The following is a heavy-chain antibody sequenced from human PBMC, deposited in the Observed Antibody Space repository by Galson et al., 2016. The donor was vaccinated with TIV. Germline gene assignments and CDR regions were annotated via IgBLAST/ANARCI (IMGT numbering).Heavy chain of an antibody. Sequence: SLRLSCAASGFTFSTYGMYWVRQAPGKGLQWVAFIWPDGSKNNYADSVKGRFTISRDNSKNTLYLQMNRLRAEDTAVYYCARGAGNGGGFDSRGQGTLVTVSS. J-gene: IGHJ4*02. D-gene: IGHD3-16*01. CDR1: GFTFSTYG. CDR3: ARGAGNGGGFDS. V-gene: IGHV3-33*07. CDR2: IWPDGSKN.